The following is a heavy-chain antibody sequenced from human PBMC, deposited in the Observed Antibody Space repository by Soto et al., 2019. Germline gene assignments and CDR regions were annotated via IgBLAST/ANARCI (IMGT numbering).Heavy chain of an antibody. CDR3: ARGRYYYDSSGYYIFDY. J-gene: IGHJ4*02. CDR2: IYYSGST. CDR1: GGSISSGGYY. D-gene: IGHD3-22*01. Sequence: KASETLSLSCTVSGGSISSGGYYWSWIRQHPGKGLEWIGYIYYSGSTYYNTSLKSRVTISVDTSKNQFSLKLSSVTAADTAVYYCARGRYYYDSSGYYIFDYWGQGTLVTVSS. V-gene: IGHV4-31*03.